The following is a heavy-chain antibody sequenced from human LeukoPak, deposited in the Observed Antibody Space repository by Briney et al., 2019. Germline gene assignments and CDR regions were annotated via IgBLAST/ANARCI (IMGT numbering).Heavy chain of an antibody. CDR1: GGSISSYY. D-gene: IGHD1-14*01. V-gene: IGHV4-4*07. J-gene: IGHJ4*02. Sequence: PSETLSLTCTVSGGSISSYYWSWIRQPAGKGLEWIGRIYTSGSTNYNPSLKSRVTMSVDTSKNPFSLKLSSVTAADTAVYYCARDVPPGGGYYFDYWGQGTLVTVSS. CDR3: ARDVPPGGGYYFDY. CDR2: IYTSGST.